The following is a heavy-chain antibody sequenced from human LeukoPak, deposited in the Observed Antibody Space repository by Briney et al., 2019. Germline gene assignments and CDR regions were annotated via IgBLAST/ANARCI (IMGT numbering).Heavy chain of an antibody. D-gene: IGHD6-6*01. CDR3: ARDRNSGSSLDI. J-gene: IGHJ3*02. CDR1: GYTFTGYY. CDR2: IYPYSGDT. Sequence: GASVTVSCKASGYTFTGYYIHWARQAPGQGLEWMGWIYPYSGDTNYAQNFQGRVTMTRDTSISTAYMELSSLKSDDTAVYYCARDRNSGSSLDIWGQGTMLTVSS. V-gene: IGHV1-2*02.